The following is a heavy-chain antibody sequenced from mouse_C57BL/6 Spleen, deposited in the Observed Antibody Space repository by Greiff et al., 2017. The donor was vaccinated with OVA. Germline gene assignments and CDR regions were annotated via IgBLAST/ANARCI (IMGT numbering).Heavy chain of an antibody. J-gene: IGHJ1*03. D-gene: IGHD2-3*01. CDR2: ISDGGSYT. V-gene: IGHV5-4*01. CDR1: GFTFSSYA. Sequence: EVHLVESGGGLVKPGGSLKLSCAASGFTFSSYAMSWVRQTPEKRLEWVATISDGGSYTYYPDNVKGRFTISRDNAKNNLYLQMSHLKSEDTAMYYCARTDGYYRYFDVWGTGTTVTVSS. CDR3: ARTDGYYRYFDV.